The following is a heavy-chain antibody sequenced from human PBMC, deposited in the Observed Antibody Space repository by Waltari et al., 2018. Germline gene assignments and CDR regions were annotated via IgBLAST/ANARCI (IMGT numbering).Heavy chain of an antibody. CDR1: GGTFSSYA. CDR3: ARVAVHCSGGSCYSDWFDP. Sequence: QVQLVQSGAEVKKPGSSVKVSCKASGGTFSSYAISWVRPAPGQGLEWMGGIIPIFGTANYAQKFQGRVTITADESTSTAYMELSSLRSEDTAVYYCARVAVHCSGGSCYSDWFDPWGQGTLVTVSS. CDR2: IIPIFGTA. D-gene: IGHD2-15*01. J-gene: IGHJ5*02. V-gene: IGHV1-69*01.